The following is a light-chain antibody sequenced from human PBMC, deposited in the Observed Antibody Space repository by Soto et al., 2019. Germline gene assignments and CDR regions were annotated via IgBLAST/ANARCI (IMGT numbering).Light chain of an antibody. V-gene: IGKV1-12*01. CDR2: DAS. CDR1: QGISNW. Sequence: DIQMTQSPSYVSASVGDRVTITCRASQGISNWLAWYQQRPGRAPKLLIYDASTLQSGVPSRFSGGGSGTDFALTISRLQPEDYAIYFCQRTDNFPWTFGQGTKVEIK. CDR3: QRTDNFPWT. J-gene: IGKJ1*01.